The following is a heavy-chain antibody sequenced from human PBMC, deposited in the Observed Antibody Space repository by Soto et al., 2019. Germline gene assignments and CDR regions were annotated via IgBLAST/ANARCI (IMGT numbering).Heavy chain of an antibody. CDR3: ARVGYSSSSGPSGMDV. V-gene: IGHV1-18*01. J-gene: IGHJ6*02. Sequence: ASVKVSCKASGYTFTSYGISWVRQAPGQGLEWMGWISAYNGNTNYAQKFQGRVTITRDTSTSTVYMELSSLRSEDTAVYYCARVGYSSSSGPSGMDVWGQGTTVTVYS. D-gene: IGHD6-6*01. CDR2: ISAYNGNT. CDR1: GYTFTSYG.